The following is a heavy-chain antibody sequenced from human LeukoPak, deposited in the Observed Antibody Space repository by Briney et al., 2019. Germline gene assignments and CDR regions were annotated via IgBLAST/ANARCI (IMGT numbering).Heavy chain of an antibody. CDR2: INPNSGGT. CDR1: GYTFTGYY. Sequence: GASVKVSCKASGYTFTGYYMHWVRQAPGQGLEWMGWINPNSGGTNYAQKFQGRVTITRNTSISTAYMELSSLRSEDTAVYYCARAQTYQLAQWGQGTLVTVSS. CDR3: ARAQTYQLAQ. J-gene: IGHJ4*02. D-gene: IGHD2-2*01. V-gene: IGHV1-2*02.